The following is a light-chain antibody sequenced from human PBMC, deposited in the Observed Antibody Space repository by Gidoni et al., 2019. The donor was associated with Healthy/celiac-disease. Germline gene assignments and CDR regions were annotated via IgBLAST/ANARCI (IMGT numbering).Light chain of an antibody. Sequence: EIVMTQSPATLSVSPGERATLSCRASQSVSSNLAWYQQTPGQAPRLLIYGASTRATGIPARFSGSGSGTEFTLTISSLQSEDFAVYYCQPYNNWPRTFGQGTKVEIK. CDR3: QPYNNWPRT. CDR2: GAS. CDR1: QSVSSN. J-gene: IGKJ1*01. V-gene: IGKV3-15*01.